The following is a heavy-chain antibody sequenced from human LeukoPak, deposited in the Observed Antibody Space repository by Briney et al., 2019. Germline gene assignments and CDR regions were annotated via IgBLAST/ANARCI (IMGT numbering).Heavy chain of an antibody. D-gene: IGHD3-22*01. Sequence: GGSLRLSCAASGFTFSSYAMSWVRQAPGKGLEWVSAISGSGGSTYYADSVKGRFTIPRDNAKNSLYLQMNSLRAEDTAVYYCARDRPITTYYYDSSGYYFNYWGQGTLVTVSS. CDR2: ISGSGGST. V-gene: IGHV3-23*01. CDR1: GFTFSSYA. CDR3: ARDRPITTYYYDSSGYYFNY. J-gene: IGHJ4*02.